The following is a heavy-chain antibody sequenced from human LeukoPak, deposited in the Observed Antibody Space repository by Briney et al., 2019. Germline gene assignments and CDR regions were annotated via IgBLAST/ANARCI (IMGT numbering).Heavy chain of an antibody. D-gene: IGHD3-22*01. V-gene: IGHV1-69*05. CDR3: ARDGKYYYDSSGYSSIDY. CDR2: IIPIFGTA. J-gene: IGHJ4*02. Sequence: SVKVSCKASGGTFSSYAISWVRQAPGQGLEWMGRIIPIFGTANCAQKFQGRVTITTDESTSTAYMELSSLRSEDTAVYYCARDGKYYYDSSGYSSIDYWGQGTLVTVSS. CDR1: GGTFSSYA.